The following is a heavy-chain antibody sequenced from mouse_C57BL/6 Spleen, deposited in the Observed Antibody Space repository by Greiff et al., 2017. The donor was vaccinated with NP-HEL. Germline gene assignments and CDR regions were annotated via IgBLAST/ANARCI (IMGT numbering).Heavy chain of an antibody. Sequence: EVQRVESEGGLVQPGSSMKLSCTASGFTFSDYYMAWVRQVPEKGLEWVANINYDGSSTYYLDSLKSRFIISRDNAKNILYLQMSSLKSEDTATYYCARGGDSNPYAMDYWGQGTSVTVSS. D-gene: IGHD2-5*01. J-gene: IGHJ4*01. V-gene: IGHV5-16*01. CDR2: INYDGSST. CDR3: ARGGDSNPYAMDY. CDR1: GFTFSDYY.